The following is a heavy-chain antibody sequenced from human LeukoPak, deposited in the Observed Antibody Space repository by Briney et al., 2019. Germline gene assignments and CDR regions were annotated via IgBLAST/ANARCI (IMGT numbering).Heavy chain of an antibody. D-gene: IGHD6-13*01. CDR2: ISSTGNTI. Sequence: GGSLRLSCAASGFTFSSYSMNWVRQAPGEGLEWISYISSTGNTIYYADSVKGRFTISRGNAKNSLYLQMNSLRAEDTAVYYCARDRYSRGTDAFDIWGQGTMVTVSS. V-gene: IGHV3-48*01. CDR1: GFTFSSYS. J-gene: IGHJ3*02. CDR3: ARDRYSRGTDAFDI.